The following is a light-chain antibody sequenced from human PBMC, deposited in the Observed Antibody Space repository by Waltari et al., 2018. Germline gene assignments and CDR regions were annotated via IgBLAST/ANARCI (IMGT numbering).Light chain of an antibody. CDR1: PRLTKNY. CDR3: QQYGSSILYT. Sequence: RARPRLTKNYLAWYQQKPRQAPRLLIYGAASRAAGIPERFSGSGSGTDFTLTISRLEPEDFGVYYCQQYGSSILYTFGQGTKLEIK. V-gene: IGKV3-20*01. J-gene: IGKJ2*01. CDR2: GAA.